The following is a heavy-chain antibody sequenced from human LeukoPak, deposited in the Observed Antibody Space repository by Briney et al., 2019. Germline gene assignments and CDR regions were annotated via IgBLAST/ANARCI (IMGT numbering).Heavy chain of an antibody. Sequence: GGSLRLSCAASGFTFSSYWMHWVRQAPGKGLVWVSRINSDGSSTSYADSVKGRFTISRDNAKNTLYLQMNSLRAEDPAVYYCARDQYYYDSSGYYSSYYFDYWGQGTLINVSS. V-gene: IGHV3-74*01. J-gene: IGHJ4*02. CDR1: GFTFSSYW. CDR3: ARDQYYYDSSGYYSSYYFDY. CDR2: INSDGSST. D-gene: IGHD3-22*01.